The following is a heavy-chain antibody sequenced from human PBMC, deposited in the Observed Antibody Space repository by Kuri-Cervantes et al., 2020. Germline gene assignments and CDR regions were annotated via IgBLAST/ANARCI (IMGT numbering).Heavy chain of an antibody. Sequence: GGSLRLSCAASGFTFSSYAMHWVRQAPGKGLEWVAVISYDGSNKYYADSVKGRFTISRDNSKNTLYLQMNSLRAEDTAVYYCARETKNYYDSSGYYFHWGQGTLVTVSS. J-gene: IGHJ4*02. V-gene: IGHV3-30*07. D-gene: IGHD3-22*01. CDR1: GFTFSSYA. CDR3: ARETKNYYDSSGYYFH. CDR2: ISYDGSNK.